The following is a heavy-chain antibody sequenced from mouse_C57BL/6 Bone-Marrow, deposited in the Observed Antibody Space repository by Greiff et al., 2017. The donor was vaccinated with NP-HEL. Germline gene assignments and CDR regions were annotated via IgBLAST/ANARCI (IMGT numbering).Heavy chain of an antibody. CDR3: ARGVYYYGGYAC. Sequence: EVQLQQSGPVLVKPGASVKMSCKASGYTFTDYYMNWVKQSHGKSLEWIGVINPYNGGTSYNQKFKSKATLTVDQPSSTAYMELNSLTSADSAVCYCARGVYYYGGYACWGQGTLVSVAA. CDR1: GYTFTDYY. J-gene: IGHJ3*01. CDR2: INPYNGGT. D-gene: IGHD1-1*01. V-gene: IGHV1-19*01.